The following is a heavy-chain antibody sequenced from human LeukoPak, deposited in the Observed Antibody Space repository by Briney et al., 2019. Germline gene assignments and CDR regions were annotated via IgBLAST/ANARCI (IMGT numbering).Heavy chain of an antibody. CDR1: GYIFTGYY. V-gene: IGHV1-2*02. D-gene: IGHD1-26*01. J-gene: IGHJ4*02. CDR2: INPNSGGT. CDR3: ARPRGSYHILSEPGY. Sequence: ASVKVSCKASGYIFTGYYMHWVRLAPGQGLEWMGWINPNSGGTNYAQKFQGRVTFTRDTSISTTYMELSSLRFDDTAFYYCARPRGSYHILSEPGYWGQGTLVTVSS.